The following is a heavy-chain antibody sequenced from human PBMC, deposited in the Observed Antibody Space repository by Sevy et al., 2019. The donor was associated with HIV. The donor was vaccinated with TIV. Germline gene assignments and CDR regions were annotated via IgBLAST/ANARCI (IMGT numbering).Heavy chain of an antibody. Sequence: GGSLRLSCAASGFTFSSYSMNWVRQAPGKGLEWVSSISSSSSYIYYADSVKGRFTISRDNAKNSLYLQMNSLRAEDTAVFYCARDVMVRGVIATYYYYMDVWGKGTTVTVSS. CDR1: GFTFSSYS. CDR2: ISSSSSYI. V-gene: IGHV3-21*01. D-gene: IGHD3-10*01. J-gene: IGHJ6*03. CDR3: ARDVMVRGVIATYYYYMDV.